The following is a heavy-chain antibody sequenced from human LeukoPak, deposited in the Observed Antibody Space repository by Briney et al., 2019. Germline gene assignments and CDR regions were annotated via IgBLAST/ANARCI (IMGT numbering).Heavy chain of an antibody. D-gene: IGHD2-2*01. J-gene: IGHJ4*02. CDR2: IYYSGST. Sequence: SETLSLTCTVSGGSISSSSYYWGWIRQPPGKGLEWIGSIYYSGSTYYNPSLKSRVTISVDTSKNQFSLKLSSVTAADTAVYYCARVTSTEAYYFDCWGQGTLVTVSS. CDR3: ARVTSTEAYYFDC. CDR1: GGSISSSSYY. V-gene: IGHV4-39*07.